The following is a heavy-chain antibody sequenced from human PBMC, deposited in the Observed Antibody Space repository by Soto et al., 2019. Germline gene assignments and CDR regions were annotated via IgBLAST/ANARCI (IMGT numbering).Heavy chain of an antibody. D-gene: IGHD1-1*01. CDR2: INAGNGNT. V-gene: IGHV1-3*01. J-gene: IGHJ6*02. CDR1: GYTFTSYA. CDR3: LGPTGTGGMDV. Sequence: QVQLVQSGAEVKKPGASVKVSCKASGYTFTSYAMHWVRQAPGQRLEWMGWINAGNGNTKYSQKCQGRVTITRDTSASTAYMELSSLRSEDTALYYCLGPTGTGGMDVWGHGTTVTVSS.